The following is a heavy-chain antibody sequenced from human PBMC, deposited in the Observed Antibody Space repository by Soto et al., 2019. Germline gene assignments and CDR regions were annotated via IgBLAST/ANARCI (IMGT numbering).Heavy chain of an antibody. CDR3: ARAGWCVRMRGFDY. J-gene: IGHJ4*02. Sequence: QVQLVQSGAEVKKPGASVRVSCEASGYTFTSYYMHWVRQAPGQGLEWMGIINPGGGSTSYAQKFQGRVTMTTDTSANTVYMELSSLRFEDTAVYYCARAGWCVRMRGFDYWGQGALVTVSS. CDR2: INPGGGST. V-gene: IGHV1-46*03. CDR1: GYTFTSYY. D-gene: IGHD2-8*01.